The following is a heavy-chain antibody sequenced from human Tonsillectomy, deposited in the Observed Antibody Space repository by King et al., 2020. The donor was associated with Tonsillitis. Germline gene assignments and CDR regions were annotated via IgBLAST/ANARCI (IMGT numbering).Heavy chain of an antibody. CDR1: GFTFSSYS. CDR3: AREEYSSGWYVGYYFDY. Sequence: VQLVESGGGLVEPGGSLRLSCAASGFTFSSYSMNWVRQAPGKGLEWVSSISSSSSYIYYADSVKGRFTISRDNAKNSLYLQMNSLRAEDTAVYYCAREEYSSGWYVGYYFDYWGQGTLVTVSS. D-gene: IGHD6-19*01. CDR2: ISSSSSYI. J-gene: IGHJ4*02. V-gene: IGHV3-21*01.